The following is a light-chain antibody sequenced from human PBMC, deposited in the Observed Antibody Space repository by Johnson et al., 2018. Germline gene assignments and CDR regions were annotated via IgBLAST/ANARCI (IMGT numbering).Light chain of an antibody. Sequence: QSVLTQPPSVSAAPGQKVTISCSGSSSNIGNNYVSWYQQLPGTAPKLLIYENNKRPSGIPDRFSGSKSGTSATLGITGIQTGDEAEYYCGTWDSSLSAGNVIGTGTKVTVL. CDR2: ENN. CDR3: GTWDSSLSAGNV. CDR1: SSNIGNNY. J-gene: IGLJ1*01. V-gene: IGLV1-51*02.